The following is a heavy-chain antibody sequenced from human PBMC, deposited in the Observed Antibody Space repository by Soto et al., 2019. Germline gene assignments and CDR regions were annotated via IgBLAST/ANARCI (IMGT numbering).Heavy chain of an antibody. CDR3: ARSQGSSTSLEIYYYYYYGMDV. J-gene: IGHJ6*02. V-gene: IGHV1-69*01. D-gene: IGHD2-2*01. CDR2: IIPISDTT. CDR1: GGTFSSYA. Sequence: QVQLVQSGAEVKKPGSSVKVCCKASGGTFSSYAISWVRQAPGQGLEWMGGIIPISDTTNYAQKFQGRVTITADESTSTAYMELSSLRFEDTAVYYCARSQGSSTSLEIYYYYYYGMDVWGQGTTVTVSS.